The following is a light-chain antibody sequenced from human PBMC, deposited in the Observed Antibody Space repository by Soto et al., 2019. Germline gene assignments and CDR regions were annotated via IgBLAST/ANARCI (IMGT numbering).Light chain of an antibody. J-gene: IGLJ3*02. V-gene: IGLV4-69*01. Sequence: QSVLTQSPSASASLGASVKLTCNLSSGHSSYAIAWHQQQPEKGPRYLMKLNSDGSHSKGDGIPDRFSGSSSGAERYLTISSLQSEDEADYHCQTWGTGIQEVFGGGTKLTVL. CDR3: QTWGTGIQEV. CDR1: SGHSSYA. CDR2: LNSDGSH.